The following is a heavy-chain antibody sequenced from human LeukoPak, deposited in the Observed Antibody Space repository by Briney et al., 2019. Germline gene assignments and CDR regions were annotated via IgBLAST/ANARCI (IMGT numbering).Heavy chain of an antibody. Sequence: PGGSLRLSCAASGFTFSRYSMNWVRQAPGKGLEWVSYISSSSSTIYYADSMKGRFTISRDNSKNTLYLQMNSLRAEDTAIYYCARDKSGVSDWFDPWGQGTLVTVSS. CDR3: ARDKSGVSDWFDP. J-gene: IGHJ5*02. CDR1: GFTFSRYS. D-gene: IGHD3-10*01. CDR2: ISSSSSTI. V-gene: IGHV3-48*04.